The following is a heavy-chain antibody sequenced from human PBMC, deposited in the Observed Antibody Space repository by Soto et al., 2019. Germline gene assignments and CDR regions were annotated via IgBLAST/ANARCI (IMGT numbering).Heavy chain of an antibody. D-gene: IGHD6-19*01. V-gene: IGHV1-8*01. Sequence: QVPLVQSGAEVKKPGASVKVSCKPSGYPFTSYHVNWVRQAPGQGLEWMGWMNSDSGSTDYALKLQGRLTMTRNTSMSTAYLQPRSLTAEDTAIYFCARGRFRSKVYDSGWYIAHWCQGTQVSVSS. CDR1: GYPFTSYH. CDR3: ARGRFRSKVYDSGWYIAH. CDR2: MNSDSGST. J-gene: IGHJ5*02.